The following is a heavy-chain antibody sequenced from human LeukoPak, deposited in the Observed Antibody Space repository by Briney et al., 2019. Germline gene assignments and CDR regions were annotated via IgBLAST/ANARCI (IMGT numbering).Heavy chain of an antibody. D-gene: IGHD3-10*01. CDR1: GFTFSSYA. J-gene: IGHJ5*02. CDR2: ISGSGGST. V-gene: IGHV3-23*01. CDR3: AKDSWANYGSGSYPNWFGP. Sequence: GGSLRLSCAASGFTFSSYAMSWVRQAPGKGLEWVSAISGSGGSTYYADSVKGRFTISRDNSKNTLYLQMNSLRAEDTAVYYCAKDSWANYGSGSYPNWFGPWGQGTLVTVSS.